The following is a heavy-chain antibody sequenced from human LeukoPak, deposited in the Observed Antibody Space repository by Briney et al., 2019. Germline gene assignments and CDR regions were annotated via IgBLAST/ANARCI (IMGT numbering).Heavy chain of an antibody. CDR1: GFTFSGSA. D-gene: IGHD6-13*01. CDR2: IRSKANSYAT. Sequence: GGSLRLSCAASGFTFSGSAMHWVRQASGKGLEWVGRIRSKANSYATAYAASVKGRFTISRDDSKNTAYLQMNSLKTEDTAVYYCTRHSSSWAIPFDPWGQGTLVTVPS. V-gene: IGHV3-73*01. CDR3: TRHSSSWAIPFDP. J-gene: IGHJ5*02.